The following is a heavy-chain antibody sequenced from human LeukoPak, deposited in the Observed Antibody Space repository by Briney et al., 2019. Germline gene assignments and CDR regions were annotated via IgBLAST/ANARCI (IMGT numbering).Heavy chain of an antibody. CDR1: GGSITGYY. CDR2: IYYSGSS. Sequence: ASETVSLTCTVSGGSITGYYWSWNRQSPGRGLEWIGYIYYSGSSSYNPSLKSRVTMSADTSKNQFSLKLSSVTAADTAVYYCARGGWSLDYWGPGTLGTVSS. D-gene: IGHD1-26*01. CDR3: ARGGWSLDY. J-gene: IGHJ4*02. V-gene: IGHV4-59*01.